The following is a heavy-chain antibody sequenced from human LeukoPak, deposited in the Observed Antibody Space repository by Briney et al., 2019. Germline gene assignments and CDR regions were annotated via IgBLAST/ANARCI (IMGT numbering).Heavy chain of an antibody. CDR2: ISSSSSYI. V-gene: IGHV3-21*01. J-gene: IGHJ4*02. Sequence: GGSLRLSCAASGFTFSSYSMNWVRQAPGKGLEWVSSISSSSSYIYYADSVKGRFTISRDNAKNSLYLQMNSLRAEDTAVYYCARGTGSGYRSPEDWGQGTLVTVSS. CDR3: ARGTGSGYRSPED. D-gene: IGHD3-22*01. CDR1: GFTFSSYS.